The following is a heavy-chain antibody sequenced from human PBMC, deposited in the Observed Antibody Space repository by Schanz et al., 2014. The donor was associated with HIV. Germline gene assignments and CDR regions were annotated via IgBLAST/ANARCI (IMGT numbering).Heavy chain of an antibody. CDR2: IYHSGNT. Sequence: QVQLRASGPGLVKPSQTLSLTCTVSGGSISTGGYYWSWIRQHPVKGLECIGYIYHSGNTYYNPSLKSRVTMSVDTSKNQFSLKLSSVTAADTAVYYCARADFGHDLGFDPWGEGVLVTVTS. CDR3: ARADFGHDLGFDP. CDR1: GGSISTGGYY. D-gene: IGHD4-17*01. J-gene: IGHJ5*02. V-gene: IGHV4-31*03.